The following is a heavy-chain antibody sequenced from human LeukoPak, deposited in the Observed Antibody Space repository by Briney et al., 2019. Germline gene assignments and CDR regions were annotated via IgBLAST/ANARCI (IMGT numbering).Heavy chain of an antibody. V-gene: IGHV3-53*01. D-gene: IGHD3-9*01. Sequence: PGGXLRLSCAASGFTFRSKYMSWVRQAPGKGPEWVSVILTRYNTYYSDSVTGPFTISRDHSRNTLYLQMNNLRAEDTAVYYCATELRYVGGYFDYWGQGTLVTVSS. CDR3: ATELRYVGGYFDY. J-gene: IGHJ4*02. CDR1: GFTFRSKY. CDR2: ILTRYNT.